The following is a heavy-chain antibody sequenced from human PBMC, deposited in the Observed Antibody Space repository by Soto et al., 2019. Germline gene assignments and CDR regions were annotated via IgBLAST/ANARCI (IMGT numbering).Heavy chain of an antibody. V-gene: IGHV3-23*01. CDR1: GVGFSNYG. CDR3: ATDPRGPDY. Sequence: VHLLESGGGLVQPGGSLKLSCATSGVGFSNYGMSWVRQAPGKGLEWVSGISASGDSTYYADPVKGRFTISGDNSQRTLYLQMNSLRAEDTAIYYCATDPRGPDYWGQGTQVTVS. CDR2: ISASGDST. J-gene: IGHJ4*02.